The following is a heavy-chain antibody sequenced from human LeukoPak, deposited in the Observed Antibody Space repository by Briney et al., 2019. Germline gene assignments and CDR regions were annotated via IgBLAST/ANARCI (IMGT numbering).Heavy chain of an antibody. CDR2: NSAYNGNT. Sequence: ASVKVSCKASGYTFTSYGISWVRQAPGQGLEWMGWNSAYNGNTNYAQKLQGRVTMTTDTSTSTAYMELRSLRSDDTAVYYCACTILEWFGEYYYGMDVWGQGTTVTVSS. D-gene: IGHD3-3*01. CDR1: GYTFTSYG. CDR3: ACTILEWFGEYYYGMDV. J-gene: IGHJ6*02. V-gene: IGHV1-18*01.